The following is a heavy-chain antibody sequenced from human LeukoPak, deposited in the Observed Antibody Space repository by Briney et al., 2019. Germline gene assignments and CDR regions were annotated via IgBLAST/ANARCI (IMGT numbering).Heavy chain of an antibody. J-gene: IGHJ5*02. CDR1: GFTFSSYG. V-gene: IGHV3-30*03. CDR3: ARGGFINWFDP. CDR2: ISYDGSNK. D-gene: IGHD3-10*01. Sequence: GGSLRLSCAASGFTFSSYGMHWVRQAPGKGLEWVAVISYDGSNKYYADSVKGRFTISRDNSKNTLYLQMNSLRAEDTAVYYCARGGFINWFDPWGQGTLVTVSS.